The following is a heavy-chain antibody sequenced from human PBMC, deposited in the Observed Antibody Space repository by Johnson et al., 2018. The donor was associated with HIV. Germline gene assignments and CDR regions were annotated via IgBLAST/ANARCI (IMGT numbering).Heavy chain of an antibody. V-gene: IGHV3-30*04. CDR3: ARVGDWGAFDI. CDR1: GFTFSTYA. Sequence: QVQLVESGGGVVQPGRSLRLSCAASGFTFSTYAMHWVRQAPGKGLEWVAVISYDGSNKYYADSVRGRFTISRDNSKNTLWLQMNSLIAEDTAVYYCARVGDWGAFDIWGQGTMVTVSS. CDR2: ISYDGSNK. J-gene: IGHJ3*02. D-gene: IGHD3-16*01.